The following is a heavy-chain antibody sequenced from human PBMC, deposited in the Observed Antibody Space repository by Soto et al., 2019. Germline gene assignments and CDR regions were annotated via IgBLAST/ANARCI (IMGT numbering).Heavy chain of an antibody. CDR1: GGSIISYY. D-gene: IGHD3-3*01. V-gene: IGHV4-59*08. CDR3: ARRYDFWSGYLYYYYMDV. J-gene: IGHJ6*03. Sequence: PSETLSLTCTVSGGSIISYYWSWIRQPPGKGLEWIGYIYYSGSTNHNPSLKSRVTISVDTSKNQFSLKLSSVTAADTAVYYCARRYDFWSGYLYYYYMDVWGKGTTVTVSS. CDR2: IYYSGST.